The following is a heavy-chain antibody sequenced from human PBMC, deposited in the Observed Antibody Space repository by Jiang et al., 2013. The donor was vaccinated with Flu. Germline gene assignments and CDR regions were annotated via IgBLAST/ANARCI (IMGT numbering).Heavy chain of an antibody. CDR2: IIPIFGTS. V-gene: IGHV1-69*01. D-gene: IGHD5-18*01. CDR3: ARGVGGYSHGYILY. J-gene: IGHJ4*02. CDR1: GGTFSSYA. Sequence: SGAEVKRPGSSVKVSCKASGGTFSSYAVSWVRQAPGKGLEWMGGIIPIFGTSNYAQKFQGRVTISADESADGSTSTAYMELSSLRFDDTAVYYCARGVGGYSHGYILYWGQGTLVTVSS.